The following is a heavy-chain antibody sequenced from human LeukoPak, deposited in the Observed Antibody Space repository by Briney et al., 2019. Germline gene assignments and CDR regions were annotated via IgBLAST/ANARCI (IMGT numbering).Heavy chain of an antibody. CDR3: ARGPLNIVVVPAAMYGWFDP. CDR2: INHSGST. D-gene: IGHD2-2*01. Sequence: SETLSLTCTVSGGSISSYYWSWIRQPPGKGLEWIGEINHSGSTNYNPSLKSRVTISVDTSKNQFSLKLSSVTAADTAVYYCARGPLNIVVVPAAMYGWFDPWGQGTLVTVSS. J-gene: IGHJ5*02. CDR1: GGSISSYY. V-gene: IGHV4-34*01.